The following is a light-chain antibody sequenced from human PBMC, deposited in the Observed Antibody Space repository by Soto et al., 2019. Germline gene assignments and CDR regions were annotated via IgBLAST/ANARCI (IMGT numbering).Light chain of an antibody. CDR3: QQFYSAPLT. V-gene: IGKV4-1*01. Sequence: DFVMTQSPDSLAVALGERATINCKSSQSVLSSSNNKNYLAWYQQKPGQPPKLLIYWAATRESGVPYRFSGSGSGTDFTLSISSLQAEDVAVYYCQQFYSAPLTFGGGTKVQIK. J-gene: IGKJ4*01. CDR1: QSVLSSSNNKNY. CDR2: WAA.